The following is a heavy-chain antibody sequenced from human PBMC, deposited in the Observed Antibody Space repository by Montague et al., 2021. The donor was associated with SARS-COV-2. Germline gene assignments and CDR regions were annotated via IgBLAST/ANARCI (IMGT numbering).Heavy chain of an antibody. CDR1: GTSFSGYY. J-gene: IGHJ4*02. V-gene: IGHV4-59*01. CDR3: ARGFDD. Sequence: SETLSLTCAVHGTSFSGYYWNWIRQPPGKGLEWIGYIYYSGSTNYNPSLKSRVTISVDTSKNQFSLKLSSVTAADTAVYYCARGFDDWGQGTLVTVSS. CDR2: IYYSGST.